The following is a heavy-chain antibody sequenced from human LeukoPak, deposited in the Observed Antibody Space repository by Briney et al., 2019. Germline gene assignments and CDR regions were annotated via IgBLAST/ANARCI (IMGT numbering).Heavy chain of an antibody. D-gene: IGHD3-3*01. Sequence: ASVNVSCKSSGYTFTRYCISWVRQAPGQGRGWVGWISAYNGNTNYAQKLQGRVTMTTDTTTSTAYMKLRSLRSDDTAVYYCARVNSWSGYHADYWGQGTLVTVSS. CDR3: ARVNSWSGYHADY. CDR2: ISAYNGNT. CDR1: GYTFTRYC. J-gene: IGHJ4*02. V-gene: IGHV1-18*01.